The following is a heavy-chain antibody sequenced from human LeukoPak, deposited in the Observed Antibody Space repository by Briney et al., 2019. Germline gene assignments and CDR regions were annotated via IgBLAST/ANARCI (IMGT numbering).Heavy chain of an antibody. CDR2: TYYRTKWYN. J-gene: IGHJ4*02. Sequence: SQTLSLTCAISGDSVSSNSAAWNWISQSSSRGLEWLGRTYYRTKWYNDYAVSVKSRITINPDTSKNQFSLQLNSVTPEDTAVYYCARGGGENYCSGGSCYYRVNYFDYWGQGTLVTVSS. V-gene: IGHV6-1*01. CDR3: ARGGGENYCSGGSCYYRVNYFDY. D-gene: IGHD2-15*01. CDR1: GDSVSSNSAA.